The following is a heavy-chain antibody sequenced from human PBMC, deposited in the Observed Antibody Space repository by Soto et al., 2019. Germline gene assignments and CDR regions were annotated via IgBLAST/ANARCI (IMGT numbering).Heavy chain of an antibody. J-gene: IGHJ4*02. D-gene: IGHD4-4*01. CDR3: GRDVQFQNFYY. V-gene: IGHV3-74*01. CDR1: GFIFSNFL. Sequence: EVQLVESGGGLVQPGESLRLSCAASGFIFSNFLMHWVRQAPGEGLVWLARIDSDGSRTRYAESVKGRFTISRDNAKNTLYLPMNSMRGEDTAMYYCGRDVQFQNFYYWGQGTLVTVSS. CDR2: IDSDGSRT.